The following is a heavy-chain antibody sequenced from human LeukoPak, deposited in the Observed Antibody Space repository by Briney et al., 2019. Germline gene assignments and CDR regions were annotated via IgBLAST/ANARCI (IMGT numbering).Heavy chain of an antibody. J-gene: IGHJ4*02. CDR2: INPKNGGT. V-gene: IGHV1-2*02. CDR3: ARERQGDY. Sequence: ASVKVSCKASGYTFTAYYIHWVRQAPGQGLEWMGWINPKNGGTKYAQSFQGRVTGTSDTSITTAYMEISSLTSDDTAVYFCARERQGDYWGQGTLVTVSS. CDR1: GYTFTAYY.